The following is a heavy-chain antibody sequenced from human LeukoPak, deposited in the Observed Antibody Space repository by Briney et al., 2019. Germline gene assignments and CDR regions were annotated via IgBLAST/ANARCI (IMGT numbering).Heavy chain of an antibody. D-gene: IGHD3-22*01. CDR3: ARAGITMIVAGMDV. Sequence: ASVKVSCKASGGTFSSYAISWVRQAPGQGLEWMGWISPYNGNTNYAQNLQGRVIMTTDTSTSTAYMELRSLRSDDTAVYYCARAGITMIVAGMDVWGQGTTVTVSS. CDR2: ISPYNGNT. CDR1: GGTFSSYA. V-gene: IGHV1-18*01. J-gene: IGHJ6*02.